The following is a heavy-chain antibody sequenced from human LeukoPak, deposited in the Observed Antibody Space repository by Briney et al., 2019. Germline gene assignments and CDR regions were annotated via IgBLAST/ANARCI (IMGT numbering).Heavy chain of an antibody. CDR1: GGSIRSYY. D-gene: IGHD3-22*01. CDR2: IFHRGST. CDR3: ARANYYDNSGYSRGAFDI. Sequence: SETLSLTCTVSGGSIRSYYWSWIRQPPGKGLEWIGSIFHRGSTYYKSSLKSRITMSVDTSKNQFSLKLSSVTAADTAVYYCARANYYDNSGYSRGAFDIWGQGTMVTVSS. J-gene: IGHJ3*02. V-gene: IGHV4-59*04.